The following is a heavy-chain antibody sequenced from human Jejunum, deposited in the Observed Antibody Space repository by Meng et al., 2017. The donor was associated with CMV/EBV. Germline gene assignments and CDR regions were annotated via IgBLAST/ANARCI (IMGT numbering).Heavy chain of an antibody. D-gene: IGHD6-6*01. CDR2: IYYSGST. Sequence: HVRLQEQCPVLLKPSQTLSLTCTVSGGSISSGDNYWSWVRQPPGKGLEWIGYIYYSGSTYYNPSLKSRLTISVDTSKNQFSLNLTSVTAADTAVYYCARVSLRQTIFDYWGQGTLVTVSS. J-gene: IGHJ4*02. V-gene: IGHV4-30-4*08. CDR1: GGSISSGDNY. CDR3: ARVSLRQTIFDY.